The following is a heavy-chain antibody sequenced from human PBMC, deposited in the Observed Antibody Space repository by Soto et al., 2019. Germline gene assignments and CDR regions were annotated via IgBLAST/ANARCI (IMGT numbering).Heavy chain of an antibody. V-gene: IGHV3-33*01. CDR2: IWYDGSNK. D-gene: IGHD5-12*01. J-gene: IGHJ4*02. Sequence: GGSLRLSCAASGFSFSTYGMHWVRQAPGKGLEWVAVIWYDGSNKYYADSVKGRFTISRDNSKNTLYLQMNSLRAEDTAVYFCARDPSYDCNYSDYWGQGTLVTVSS. CDR3: ARDPSYDCNYSDY. CDR1: GFSFSTYG.